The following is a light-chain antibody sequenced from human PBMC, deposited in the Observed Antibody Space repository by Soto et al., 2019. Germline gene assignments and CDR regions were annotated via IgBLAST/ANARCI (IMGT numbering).Light chain of an antibody. CDR1: QSVLFSSNNRNY. CDR3: QQYYSPPPT. J-gene: IGKJ3*01. V-gene: IGKV4-1*01. Sequence: DIVMTQSPDSLAVSLGERATINCKSSQSVLFSSNNRNYLAWYQQKPGQPPTLLIYWASTRESGVPDRFSGSGSGTDFTLTISSLQAEDVAVYYCQQYYSPPPTFGHGTKVDIK. CDR2: WAS.